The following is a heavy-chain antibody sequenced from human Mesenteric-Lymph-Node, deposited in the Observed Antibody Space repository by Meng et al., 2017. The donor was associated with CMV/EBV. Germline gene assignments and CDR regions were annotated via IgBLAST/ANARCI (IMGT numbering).Heavy chain of an antibody. J-gene: IGHJ4*02. D-gene: IGHD3-22*01. Sequence: GESLKISCAASGFTFSNYGIHWARQAPGKGLEWVAIIWYDGSNKYYADSVKGRFTISRDNSRNTLFLQMNSLRAEDTAVYYCAKDKVVTGYYFDYWGQGTLVTVSS. CDR2: IWYDGSNK. V-gene: IGHV3-30*02. CDR3: AKDKVVTGYYFDY. CDR1: GFTFSNYG.